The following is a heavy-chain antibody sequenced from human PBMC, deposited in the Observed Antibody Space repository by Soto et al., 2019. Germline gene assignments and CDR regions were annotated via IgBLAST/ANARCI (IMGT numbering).Heavy chain of an antibody. CDR1: GFTFSSYA. D-gene: IGHD3-22*01. J-gene: IGHJ4*02. CDR2: ISGSGGST. Sequence: GGSLRLSCAASGFTFSSYAMSWVRQAPGKGLEWVSAISGSGGSTYYADSVKGRFTISRDNSKNTLYLQMNSLRAEDTAVYYCAKDLIHYYDSSGYYFDYWGQGTMVTVSS. V-gene: IGHV3-23*01. CDR3: AKDLIHYYDSSGYYFDY.